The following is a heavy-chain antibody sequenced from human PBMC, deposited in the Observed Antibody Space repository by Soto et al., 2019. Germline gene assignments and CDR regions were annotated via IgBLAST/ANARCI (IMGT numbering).Heavy chain of an antibody. CDR2: ISYDGSNK. D-gene: IGHD6-13*01. Sequence: GGSLRLSCAASGFTFSSYGMHWVRQAPGKGLEWVAVISYDGSNKYYADSVKGRFTISRDNSKNTLYLQMNSLRAEDTAVYYCAKDRVYSTIYYFDYWGQGTLVTVSS. CDR3: AKDRVYSTIYYFDY. V-gene: IGHV3-30*18. CDR1: GFTFSSYG. J-gene: IGHJ4*02.